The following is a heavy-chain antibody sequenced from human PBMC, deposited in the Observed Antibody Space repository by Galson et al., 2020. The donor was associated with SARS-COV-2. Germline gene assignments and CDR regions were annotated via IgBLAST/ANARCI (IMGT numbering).Heavy chain of an antibody. CDR1: GFTFGDYA. CDR3: AKDPSWGVGAAAAPSFDS. CDR2: ISWDGRSS. D-gene: IGHD1-26*01. Sequence: GGSLILSCAASGFTFGDYAMHWVRQAPGKGLEWVSLISWDGRSSYSADSVKGRFTISRDNSKNSLYLQMSSLRVEDTALYFCAKDPSWGVGAAAAPSFDSWGQGTLVTVS. V-gene: IGHV3-43D*03. J-gene: IGHJ4*02.